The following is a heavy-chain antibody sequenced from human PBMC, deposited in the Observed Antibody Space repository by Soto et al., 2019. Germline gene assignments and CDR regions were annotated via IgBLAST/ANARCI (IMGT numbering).Heavy chain of an antibody. V-gene: IGHV4-61*08. CDR1: GGSISSGGYY. CDR3: ARVWRRGWFFDL. CDR2: IPDSGSP. D-gene: IGHD1-1*01. Sequence: XETLSLTCTVSGGSISSGGYYWSCIRQPPGKGLEWIGYIPDSGSPTYNPSLKSRVTMSVDTSKNQLSLNLSSVTAADTARYYCARVWRRGWFFDLWGRGTPVTVSS. J-gene: IGHJ2*01.